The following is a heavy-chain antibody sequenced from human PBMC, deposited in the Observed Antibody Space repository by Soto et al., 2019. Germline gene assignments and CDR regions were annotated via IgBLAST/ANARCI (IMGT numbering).Heavy chain of an antibody. CDR1: GFTFSNYG. D-gene: IGHD6-6*01. V-gene: IGHV3-30*18. CDR2: TSYDGSNK. CDR3: AKSSGRLRGLSSSGMNV. J-gene: IGHJ6*02. Sequence: QVQLVESGGGVVQPGRSLRLSCAASGFTFSNYGMHWVRQAPGKGLEWVAVTSYDGSNKDYANSVKGRFTIARDNSXNTXYAKMSNLRAECRGLYYRAKSSGRLRGLSSSGMNVWGQGTTVTVCS.